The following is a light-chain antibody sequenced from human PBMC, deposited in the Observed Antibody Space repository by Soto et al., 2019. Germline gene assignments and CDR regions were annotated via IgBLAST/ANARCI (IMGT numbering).Light chain of an antibody. CDR3: QQRSNWTWT. V-gene: IGKV3D-20*02. J-gene: IGKJ1*01. CDR2: GAS. CDR1: QSVSSNS. Sequence: ETVLTQSPGTLSLSPGERATLSCRASQSVSSNSLTWYQQKPGQAPRLLIYGASSRATGIPDRFSGSGSGTDFTLTISRLEPEDFAVYYCQQRSNWTWTFGQGTKVDIK.